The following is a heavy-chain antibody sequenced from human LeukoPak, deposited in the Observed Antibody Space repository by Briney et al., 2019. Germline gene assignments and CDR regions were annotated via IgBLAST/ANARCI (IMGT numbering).Heavy chain of an antibody. CDR2: ISNDGSNK. V-gene: IGHV3-30*18. Sequence: PGGSLRLSCAASGFIFGTYGIHWVRQAPGKGLEWVAVISNDGSNKYYADSVKGRFTISRDNSKNTLYLQMNSLRAENTAVYYCAKGLSGGGQRGYFDYWGQGTLVTVSS. CDR3: AKGLSGGGQRGYFDY. D-gene: IGHD4-23*01. J-gene: IGHJ4*02. CDR1: GFIFGTYG.